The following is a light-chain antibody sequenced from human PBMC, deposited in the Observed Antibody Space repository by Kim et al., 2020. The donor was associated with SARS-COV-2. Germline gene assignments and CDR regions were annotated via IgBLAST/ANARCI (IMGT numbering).Light chain of an antibody. V-gene: IGKV1-39*01. J-gene: IGKJ2*01. CDR1: QRISIY. CDR3: QQSYSTPYT. Sequence: DIQMIPSPSSLSAFVGDRVTISCRASQRISIYLNWFQQKPGKAPKLLIYSATSVRSGVPSRFSGGGSGTNFTLTISSLQPEDFATYYCQQSYSTPYTFGQGTKLEI. CDR2: SAT.